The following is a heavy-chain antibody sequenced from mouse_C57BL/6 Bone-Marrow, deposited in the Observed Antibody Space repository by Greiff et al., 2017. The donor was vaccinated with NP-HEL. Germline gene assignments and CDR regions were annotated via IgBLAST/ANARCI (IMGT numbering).Heavy chain of an antibody. V-gene: IGHV2-2*01. Sequence: VQLQQSGPGLVKPSQSLSITCTVSGFSLTSYGVHWVRQSPGKGLEWLGVIWSGGSTDYNAAFISRRSISKDKTKSQVVFKMNSLQAADISIYYCARGYYYGSSPFAYWGQGTLVTVSA. CDR2: IWSGGST. D-gene: IGHD1-1*01. CDR3: ARGYYYGSSPFAY. J-gene: IGHJ3*01. CDR1: GFSLTSYG.